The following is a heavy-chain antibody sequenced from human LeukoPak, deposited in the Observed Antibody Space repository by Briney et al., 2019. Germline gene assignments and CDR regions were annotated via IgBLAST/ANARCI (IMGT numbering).Heavy chain of an antibody. CDR1: GGSINSYY. CDR3: ARAPGGWYGEFDY. CDR2: IYNSGST. V-gene: IGHV4-59*01. D-gene: IGHD6-19*01. Sequence: SETLSLTCTVSGGSINSYYWSWIRQPPGKGLEWIAYIYNSGSTKYNPSLKSRVTISVDTSKNQFSLQLSFVTAADTAVYYCARAPGGWYGEFDYWGQGTLVTVSS. J-gene: IGHJ4*02.